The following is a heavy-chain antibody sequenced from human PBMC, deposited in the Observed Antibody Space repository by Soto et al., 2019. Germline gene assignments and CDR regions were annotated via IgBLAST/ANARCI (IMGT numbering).Heavy chain of an antibody. CDR1: GFTFRNYW. CDR3: AREIVTTGEYYFDS. D-gene: IGHD1-1*01. J-gene: IGHJ4*02. Sequence: EVQLVESGGGLVQPGGSLRLSCAASGFTFRNYWMHWVRQAPGKGLVWVSRINRDGSSTSYADSVKGRVTISRDTVXNTLYMQMKSLRAEDTAVYYCAREIVTTGEYYFDSWGQGTLVTVSS. V-gene: IGHV3-74*01. CDR2: INRDGSST.